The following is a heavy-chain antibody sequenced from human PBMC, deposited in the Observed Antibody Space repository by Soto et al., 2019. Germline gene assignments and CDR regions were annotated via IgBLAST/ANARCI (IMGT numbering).Heavy chain of an antibody. J-gene: IGHJ6*03. CDR1: GYTFTGYY. D-gene: IGHD2-15*01. CDR2: INPNSGGT. V-gene: IGHV1-2*04. Sequence: ASVKVSCKASGYTFTGYYMHWVRQAPGQGLEWMGWINPNSGGTNYAQKFQGWVTMTRDTSISTAYMELSRLRSDDTAVYYCARDRRIKEGEGGYYYYMDVWGKGTTVTVSS. CDR3: ARDRRIKEGEGGYYYYMDV.